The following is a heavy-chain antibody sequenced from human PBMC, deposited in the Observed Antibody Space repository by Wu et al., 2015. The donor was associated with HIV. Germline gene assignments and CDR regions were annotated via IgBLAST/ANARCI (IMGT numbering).Heavy chain of an antibody. CDR3: ARDPGYCSGGSCPSERFDY. CDR2: IIPIFGTA. CDR1: GGTFSSYA. Sequence: QVQLVQSGAEVKKSGSSVKVSCKASGGTFSSYAISWVRQAPGQGLEWMGRIIPIFGTANYAQKFQGRVTITADESTSTAYMELSSLRSEDTAVYYCARDPGYCSGGSCPSERFDYWGQGTLVTVSS. J-gene: IGHJ4*02. V-gene: IGHV1-69*13. D-gene: IGHD2-15*01.